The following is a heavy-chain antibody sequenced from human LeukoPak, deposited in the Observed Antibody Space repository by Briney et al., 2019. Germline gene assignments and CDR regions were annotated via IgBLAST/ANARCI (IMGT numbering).Heavy chain of an antibody. D-gene: IGHD6-13*01. Sequence: GGSLRLSCAASGFTFSDYYMSWIRQAPGKGLEWVSYISSSGSTIYYADSVKGRFTISRDNAKNSLYLQMNCLRAEDTAVYYCARGRYSSSWYPLFDYWGQGTLVTVSS. CDR3: ARGRYSSSWYPLFDY. CDR2: ISSSGSTI. V-gene: IGHV3-11*01. CDR1: GFTFSDYY. J-gene: IGHJ4*02.